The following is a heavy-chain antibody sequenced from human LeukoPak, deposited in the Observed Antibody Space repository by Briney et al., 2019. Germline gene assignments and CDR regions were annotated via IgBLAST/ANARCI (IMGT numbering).Heavy chain of an antibody. Sequence: SETLSLTCTVSGYSISSGTYWDWIRQPPGKGLEWIGTIYHSGSTYYNPSLKSRVTISVDTSKNQFSLKLSSVTAADTAVYYCARGRTIFGVVINDNWFDPWGQGTLVTVSS. D-gene: IGHD3-3*01. V-gene: IGHV4-38-2*02. CDR1: GYSISSGTY. CDR3: ARGRTIFGVVINDNWFDP. CDR2: IYHSGST. J-gene: IGHJ5*02.